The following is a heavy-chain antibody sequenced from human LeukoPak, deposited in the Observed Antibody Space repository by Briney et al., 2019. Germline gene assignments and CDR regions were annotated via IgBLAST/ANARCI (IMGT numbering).Heavy chain of an antibody. CDR2: ISGSGGST. V-gene: IGHV3-23*01. CDR1: GLTFSSYA. CDR3: AKGPLIEVAGTTWDH. Sequence: GGSLRLSCEASGLTFSSYAMNWVRQAPGEGLEWVSAISGSGGSTYYADSVKGRFTISRDNSKSALYLQMSSLRAEDTAVYYCAKGPLIEVAGTTWDHWGQGTLVTVSS. D-gene: IGHD6-19*01. J-gene: IGHJ4*02.